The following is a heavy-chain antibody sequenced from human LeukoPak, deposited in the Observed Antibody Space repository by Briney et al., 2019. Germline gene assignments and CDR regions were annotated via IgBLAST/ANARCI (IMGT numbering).Heavy chain of an antibody. V-gene: IGHV3-74*01. J-gene: IGHJ4*02. D-gene: IGHD5-24*01. CDR3: ARDWVYKIDY. CDR2: ISHDGFI. CDR1: GFTLSSYV. Sequence: GGSLRLSCETAGFTLSSYVMRWVRRTRGKGLVWVSRISHDGFISYADSVKGRFTISRDNAKNTLILQMNSLRAEDTAVYYCARDWVYKIDYWGRGTLVTVSS.